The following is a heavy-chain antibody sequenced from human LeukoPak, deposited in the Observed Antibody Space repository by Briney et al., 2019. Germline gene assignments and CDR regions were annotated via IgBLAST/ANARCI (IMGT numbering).Heavy chain of an antibody. Sequence: PSETLSLTCTVSGGSISSSSYYWGWIRQPPGKGLEWIGSIYYSGSTYYNPSLKSRVTISVDTSKNQFSLKLSSVTAADTAVYYCARAADPDTDWVPFFDYWGQGTLVTVSS. CDR1: GGSISSSSYY. D-gene: IGHD2-21*01. CDR3: ARAADPDTDWVPFFDY. V-gene: IGHV4-39*07. J-gene: IGHJ4*02. CDR2: IYYSGST.